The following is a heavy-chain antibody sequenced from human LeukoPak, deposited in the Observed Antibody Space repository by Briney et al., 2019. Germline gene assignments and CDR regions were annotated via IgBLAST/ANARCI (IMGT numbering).Heavy chain of an antibody. CDR1: GFTFSSYG. J-gene: IGHJ4*02. V-gene: IGHV3-48*04. D-gene: IGHD3-16*01. Sequence: GGSLRLSCAASGFTFSSYGMSWVRQAPGKGLEWVSYISSSGSTIYYADSVKGRFTISRDNAKNSLYLQMNSLRAEDTAVYYCAREELYYDYVFDYWGQGTLVTVSS. CDR2: ISSSGSTI. CDR3: AREELYYDYVFDY.